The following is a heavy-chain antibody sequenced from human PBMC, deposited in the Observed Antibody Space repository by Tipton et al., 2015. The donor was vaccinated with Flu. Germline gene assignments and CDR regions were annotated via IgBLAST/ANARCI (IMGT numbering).Heavy chain of an antibody. Sequence: LRLSCTVSGGSISSEDYYWSWIRRHPGKGLEWIGYIYDSGITYHNPSLSSRVVISIDTSKNQFYLRLSSVTAADTAVYYCARGATRRPFSGYDYTGYWGQGTLVTVSS. CDR1: GGSISSEDYY. CDR2: IYDSGIT. D-gene: IGHD5-12*01. CDR3: ARGATRRPFSGYDYTGY. V-gene: IGHV4-31*03. J-gene: IGHJ4*02.